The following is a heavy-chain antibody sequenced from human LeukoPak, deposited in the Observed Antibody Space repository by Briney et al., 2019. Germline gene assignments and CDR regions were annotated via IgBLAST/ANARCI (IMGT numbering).Heavy chain of an antibody. Sequence: SETLSLTCTVSGGSISSYYWSWIRQPPGKGLEWIGSVYEGETTYYNPSLKTRLTISVDTSKNQFSLKLSSVTAADTAVYYCASNRSDFDYWGQGILVTVSS. J-gene: IGHJ4*02. CDR1: GGSISSYY. CDR2: VYEGETT. V-gene: IGHV4-59*08. CDR3: ASNRSDFDY. D-gene: IGHD1-14*01.